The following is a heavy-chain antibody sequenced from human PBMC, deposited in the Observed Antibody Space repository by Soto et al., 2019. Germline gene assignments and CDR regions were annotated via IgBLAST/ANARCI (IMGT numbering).Heavy chain of an antibody. D-gene: IGHD3-9*01. CDR1: GGSISSGGYY. Sequence: QVQLQELGPGLVKPSQTLSLTCTVSGGSISSGGYYWSWIRQHPGKGLEWIGYIYYSGGTYYNPFLQGRVNISVDASKNQFSLKLSSVAAADTAVYYCARDRDQRYFDWLPSSYYYGMDVWGQGTTVTVSS. CDR3: ARDRDQRYFDWLPSSYYYGMDV. CDR2: IYYSGGT. V-gene: IGHV4-31*03. J-gene: IGHJ6*02.